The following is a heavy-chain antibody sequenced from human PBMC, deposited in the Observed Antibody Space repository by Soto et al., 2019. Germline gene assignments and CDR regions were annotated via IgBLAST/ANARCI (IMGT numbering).Heavy chain of an antibody. D-gene: IGHD3-22*01. CDR1: GGSISSSNW. J-gene: IGHJ3*02. Sequence: SETLSLTCAVSGGSISSSNWWSWVRQSPGKGLEWIGEIYHSGSTNYNPSLKSRVTISVDKSKNQFSLKLSSVTAADTAVYYCARKYYYDSSGYYFDAFDIWGQGTMVTVSS. CDR3: ARKYYYDSSGYYFDAFDI. CDR2: IYHSGST. V-gene: IGHV4-4*02.